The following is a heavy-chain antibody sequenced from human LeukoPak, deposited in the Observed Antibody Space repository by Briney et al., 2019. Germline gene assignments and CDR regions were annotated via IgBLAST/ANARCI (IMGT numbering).Heavy chain of an antibody. V-gene: IGHV3-30*18. CDR2: ISYDGSNK. CDR3: AKSPSTVTTESY. Sequence: QPGRSLRLSCAASGFTFSSYGMHWVRQAPGKGLEWVAVISYDGSNKYYADSVKGRFTISRDNPKNTLYLQMNSLRAEDTAVYYCAKSPSTVTTESYWGQGTLVTVSS. CDR1: GFTFSSYG. J-gene: IGHJ4*02. D-gene: IGHD4-17*01.